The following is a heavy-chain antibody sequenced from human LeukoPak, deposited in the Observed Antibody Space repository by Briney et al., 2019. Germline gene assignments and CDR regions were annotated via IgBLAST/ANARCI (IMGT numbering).Heavy chain of an antibody. Sequence: SVKVSCKASGYTFTTYYISWVRQAPGQGPEWMGWISAYNGNTNYAQKYQGRVTMPTDTSTSTAYMELRSLRSDDTAVYYCARVAAATGDYEPLYYYGMDVWGQGTTVTVSS. CDR1: GYTFTTYY. V-gene: IGHV1-18*01. J-gene: IGHJ6*02. D-gene: IGHD4-17*01. CDR2: ISAYNGNT. CDR3: ARVAAATGDYEPLYYYGMDV.